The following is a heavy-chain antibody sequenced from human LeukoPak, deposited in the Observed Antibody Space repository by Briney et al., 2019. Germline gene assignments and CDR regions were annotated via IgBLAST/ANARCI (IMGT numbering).Heavy chain of an antibody. V-gene: IGHV1-18*01. J-gene: IGHJ4*02. CDR1: GYTFTSYG. CDR2: ISAYNGNT. Sequence: GASVKVSCKASGYTFTSYGISWVRQAPGQGLEWMGWISAYNGNTNYAQKFQGRVTMTRDTSISTAYMELSRLRSDDTAVYYCASPERGITMIVWGQGTLVTVSS. D-gene: IGHD3-22*01. CDR3: ASPERGITMIV.